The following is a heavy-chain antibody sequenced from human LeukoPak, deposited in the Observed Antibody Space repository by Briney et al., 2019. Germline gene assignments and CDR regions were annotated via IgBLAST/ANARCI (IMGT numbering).Heavy chain of an antibody. Sequence: ASVKVSCKASGGTFSSYAISWVRQAPGQGLEWMGRIIPIFGTANYAQKFQGRVTITTDESTSTAYMELSSLRSEDTAVYHCARSDSSGRHYYYYYMDVWGKGTTVTVSS. D-gene: IGHD6-19*01. J-gene: IGHJ6*03. CDR1: GGTFSSYA. V-gene: IGHV1-69*05. CDR3: ARSDSSGRHYYYYYMDV. CDR2: IIPIFGTA.